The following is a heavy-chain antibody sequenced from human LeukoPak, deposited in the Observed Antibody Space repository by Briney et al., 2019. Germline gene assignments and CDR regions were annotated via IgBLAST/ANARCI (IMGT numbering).Heavy chain of an antibody. CDR1: GFTFSSYS. J-gene: IGHJ3*02. V-gene: IGHV3-21*01. CDR3: ARDGGDIVVVVAASNDAFDI. Sequence: GGSLRLSCAASGFTFSSYSMNWVRQAPGKGLEWVSSISSSSSYIYYADSVKGRFTISRDNAKNSLYLQMDSLRAEDTAVYYCARDGGDIVVVVAASNDAFDIWGQGTMVRLF. CDR2: ISSSSSYI. D-gene: IGHD2-15*01.